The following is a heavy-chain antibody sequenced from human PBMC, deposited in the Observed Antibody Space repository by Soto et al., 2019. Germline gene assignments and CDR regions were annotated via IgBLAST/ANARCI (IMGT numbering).Heavy chain of an antibody. CDR1: GYTFTNYA. V-gene: IGHV1-3*01. D-gene: IGHD2-21*01. Sequence: ASVKVSCKASGYTFTNYAVHWLRQAPGQSLEWMGWINAGNGNSKSSQKFQGRVTFTRDTSATTVCMELSSLRSEDTAVYYCAREFQSLANTWRECFQPWGQGTLVTVSS. CDR2: INAGNGNS. J-gene: IGHJ1*01. CDR3: AREFQSLANTWRECFQP.